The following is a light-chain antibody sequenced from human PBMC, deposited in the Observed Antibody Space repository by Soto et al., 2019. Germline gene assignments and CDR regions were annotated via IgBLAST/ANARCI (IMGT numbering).Light chain of an antibody. Sequence: EIALTHSPGTLSLSPGERATLSCRASQGVGNKYLAWYQQRPGQAPSLLIYAASSRATGVPDRFSGSGSGTDFTLTISRLEPGDFAVYYCQQYTNAHGITFGQGTRLEIK. J-gene: IGKJ5*01. CDR1: QGVGNKY. CDR2: AAS. CDR3: QQYTNAHGIT. V-gene: IGKV3-20*01.